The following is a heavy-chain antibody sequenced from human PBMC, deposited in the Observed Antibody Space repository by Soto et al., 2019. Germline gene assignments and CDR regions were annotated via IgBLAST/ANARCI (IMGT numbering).Heavy chain of an antibody. CDR3: ARGKRYEYVLRFLEWFRMDV. CDR2: MNPNSGNT. Sequence: QVQLVQSGAEVKKPGASVKVSCKASGYTFTSYDINWVRQATGQGLGWMGWMNPNSGNTGYAQKFQGRVTMTRNTSISTAYMELSSLRSEDTAVYYCARGKRYEYVLRFLEWFRMDVWGQGTTVTVSS. D-gene: IGHD3-3*01. V-gene: IGHV1-8*01. J-gene: IGHJ6*02. CDR1: GYTFTSYD.